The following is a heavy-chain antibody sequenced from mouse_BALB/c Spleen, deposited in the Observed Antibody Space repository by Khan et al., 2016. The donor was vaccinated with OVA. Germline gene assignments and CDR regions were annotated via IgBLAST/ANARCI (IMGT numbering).Heavy chain of an antibody. Sequence: QVQLQQPGAELVKPGASVKLSCKASGYTLTRYYMYWVKQRPGQGLEWIGGINPGNGGTNLNEKFKNKATPTVDKSSTTVYMQLSSLTSEDSAVYYCTRNYGYDYFDYWGQGTTLTVSS. V-gene: IGHV1S81*02. CDR1: GYTLTRYY. CDR2: INPGNGGT. CDR3: TRNYGYDYFDY. J-gene: IGHJ2*01. D-gene: IGHD1-2*01.